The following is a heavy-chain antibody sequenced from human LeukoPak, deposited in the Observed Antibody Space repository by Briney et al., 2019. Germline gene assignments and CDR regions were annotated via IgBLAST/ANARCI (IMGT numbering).Heavy chain of an antibody. J-gene: IGHJ6*02. CDR3: ARVVAGSIYNSGMDV. Sequence: GGSLRLSCAASGFTLSTYVMRWVRQAPGKGLQWVAVILYDGSNKYFADSVKGRFIISRDNSKNTLYLQMNSLTAEDTAVYYCARVVAGSIYNSGMDVWGQGTTVTVSS. V-gene: IGHV3-30*01. CDR1: GFTLSTYV. D-gene: IGHD6-19*01. CDR2: ILYDGSNK.